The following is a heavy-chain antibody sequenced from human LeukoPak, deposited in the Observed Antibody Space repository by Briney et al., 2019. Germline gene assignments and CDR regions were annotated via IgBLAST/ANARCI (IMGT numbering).Heavy chain of an antibody. J-gene: IGHJ3*02. D-gene: IGHD3-22*01. Sequence: SETLSLTCAVYGGSFSGYYWSWIRQPPGKGLEWIGEINHSGSTNYTPSLKNRVTISVDTSKNQFSLKLSSVTAADTAVYYCARGKSLRYYYDSSGYGVDAFDIWGQGTMVTVSS. CDR1: GGSFSGYY. V-gene: IGHV4-34*01. CDR2: INHSGST. CDR3: ARGKSLRYYYDSSGYGVDAFDI.